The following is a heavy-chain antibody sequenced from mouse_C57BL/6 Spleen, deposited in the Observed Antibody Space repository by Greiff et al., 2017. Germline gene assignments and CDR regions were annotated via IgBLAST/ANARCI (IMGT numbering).Heavy chain of an antibody. J-gene: IGHJ1*03. Sequence: QVQLQQPGAELVMPGASVKLSCKASGYTFTSYWMHWVKQRPGQGLEWIGEIDPSDSYTNYNQKFKGKSTLTVDKSSSTAYMQLSSLTSEDSAVYYCARSGDLLLYFDVWGTGTTVTVSS. CDR1: GYTFTSYW. CDR2: IDPSDSYT. CDR3: ARSGDLLLYFDV. V-gene: IGHV1-69*01. D-gene: IGHD2-1*01.